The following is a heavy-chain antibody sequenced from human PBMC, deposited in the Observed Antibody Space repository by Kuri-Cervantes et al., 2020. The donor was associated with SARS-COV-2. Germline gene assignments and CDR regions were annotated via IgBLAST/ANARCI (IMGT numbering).Heavy chain of an antibody. CDR3: ARVFTASFDF. CDR1: GGSISSYY. Sequence: ESLKISCTVSGGSISSYYWSWIRQPPGKGLEWIGYIYYSGSTNYNPSLKSRVTISVDTSKNLFSLKLSSVTAADTAVYYCARVFTASFDFWGQGTLVTVSS. J-gene: IGHJ4*02. CDR2: IYYSGST. V-gene: IGHV4-59*01.